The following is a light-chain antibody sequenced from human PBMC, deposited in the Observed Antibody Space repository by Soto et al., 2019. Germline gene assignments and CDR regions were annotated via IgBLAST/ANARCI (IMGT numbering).Light chain of an antibody. V-gene: IGKV3-15*01. CDR2: GAS. J-gene: IGKJ1*01. CDR1: QSVSSN. CDR3: QHYNNWPPWT. Sequence: EIVMTQSPVTLSVSPGERATLSCRASQSVSSNLAWYQHKPGQAPRLLIYGASTRATGVPARFSGSGSGTEFTLTISSLQSEDFAVYYCQHYNNWPPWTFGQGIKVEIK.